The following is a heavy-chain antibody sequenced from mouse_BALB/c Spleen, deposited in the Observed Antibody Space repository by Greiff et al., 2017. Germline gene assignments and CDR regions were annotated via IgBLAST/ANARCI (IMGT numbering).Heavy chain of an antibody. V-gene: IGHV3-2*02. D-gene: IGHD2-3*01. CDR2: ISYSGST. J-gene: IGHJ4*01. CDR1: GYSITSDYA. Sequence: EVKLVESGPGLVKPSQSLSLTCTVTGYSITSDYAWNWIRQFPGNKLEWMGYISYSGSTSYNPSLKSRISITRDTSKNQFFLQLNSVTTEDTATYYCEGVYDGYYVSMDYWGQGTSVTVSS. CDR3: EGVYDGYYVSMDY.